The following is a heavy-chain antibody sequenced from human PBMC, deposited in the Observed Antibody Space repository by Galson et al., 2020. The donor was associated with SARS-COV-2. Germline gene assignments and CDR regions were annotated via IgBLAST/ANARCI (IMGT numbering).Heavy chain of an antibody. CDR1: GGFIRSAY. D-gene: IGHD5-12*01. CDR2: IHYSGHT. J-gene: IGHJ4*02. V-gene: IGHV4-59*01. Sequence: ASETLSLTCIVSGGFIRSAYWNWIRQPPGKGLEWMGYIHYSGHTAYNPSLRGRVAISIDTSKNQFSLYLRSVTAADTAIYYCAREPGSETQYIGLDSWGRGTLVTVSS. CDR3: AREPGSETQYIGLDS.